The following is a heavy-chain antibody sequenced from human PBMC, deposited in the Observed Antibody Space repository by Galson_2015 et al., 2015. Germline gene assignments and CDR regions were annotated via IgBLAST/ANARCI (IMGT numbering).Heavy chain of an antibody. CDR1: GYSISSGYY. D-gene: IGHD1-26*01. CDR3: ASMSGSYFVFDY. Sequence: SETLSLTCPVSGYSISSGYYWGWIRQPPGKGLEWIGSIYHSGSTYYNPSLKSRVTISGDTSKNQFSLKLSSVTAADTAVYYCASMSGSYFVFDYWGQGTLVTVSS. CDR2: IYHSGST. V-gene: IGHV4-38-2*01. J-gene: IGHJ4*02.